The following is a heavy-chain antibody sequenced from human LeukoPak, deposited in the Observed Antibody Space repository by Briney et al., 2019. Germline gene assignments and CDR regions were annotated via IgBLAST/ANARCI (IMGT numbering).Heavy chain of an antibody. J-gene: IGHJ6*03. D-gene: IGHD3-10*01. CDR3: ARDISDGFGELHMDV. CDR1: GGTFSSYA. Sequence: ASVKVSCKASGGTFSSYAISWVRQAPGQGLEWMGGIIPIFGTANYAQKFQGRVTITTDESTSTAYMELSSLRSEDTAVYYCARDISDGFGELHMDVWGKGTTVTVSS. CDR2: IIPIFGTA. V-gene: IGHV1-69*05.